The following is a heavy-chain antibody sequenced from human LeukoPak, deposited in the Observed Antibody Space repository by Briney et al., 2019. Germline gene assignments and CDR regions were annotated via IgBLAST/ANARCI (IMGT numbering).Heavy chain of an antibody. CDR3: ARRMAAAGPDAFDI. CDR2: ISSSSSYI. Sequence: GGSLRLSCAASGFTFSSYSMNWVRQAPGKGLEWVSSISSSSSYIYYADSVKGRFTISRDNAKNSLYLQMNSLRAEDTAVYYCARRMAAAGPDAFDIWGQGTMVTVSS. V-gene: IGHV3-21*01. J-gene: IGHJ3*02. D-gene: IGHD6-13*01. CDR1: GFTFSSYS.